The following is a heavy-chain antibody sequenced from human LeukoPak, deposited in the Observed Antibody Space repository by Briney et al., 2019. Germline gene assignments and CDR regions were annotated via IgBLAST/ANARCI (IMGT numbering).Heavy chain of an antibody. J-gene: IGHJ4*02. CDR1: GFTFSNYA. Sequence: GGSLRLSCAVSGFTFSNYAMSWVRQAPGKGLEWASAISGGGGSTFNAGSVKGRFTISRDNSKNMLYLQMNSLRAEDTALYYCAKSGSSGWLYHLDFWGQGTLVTVSS. D-gene: IGHD6-19*01. V-gene: IGHV3-23*01. CDR2: ISGGGGST. CDR3: AKSGSSGWLYHLDF.